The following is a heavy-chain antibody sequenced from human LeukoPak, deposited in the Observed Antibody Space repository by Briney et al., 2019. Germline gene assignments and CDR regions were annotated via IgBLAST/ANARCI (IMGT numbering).Heavy chain of an antibody. CDR1: GGSIRSSLYY. Sequence: TPSETLSLTCTVSGGSIRSSLYYWGWIRQPPGKGLEWIGSIYHSGITYYNPSLMSRVSISVDTSKKQFSLKVSSVTAADTAVYYCARDISSGWFISIDSWGQGTLVTVSS. D-gene: IGHD6-19*01. V-gene: IGHV4-39*07. CDR3: ARDISSGWFISIDS. CDR2: IYHSGIT. J-gene: IGHJ4*02.